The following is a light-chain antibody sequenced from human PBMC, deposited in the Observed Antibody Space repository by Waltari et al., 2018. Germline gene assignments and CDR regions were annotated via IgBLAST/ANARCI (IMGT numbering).Light chain of an antibody. J-gene: IGKJ2*01. CDR3: QQYNKWPPMYT. V-gene: IGKV3D-15*01. Sequence: EIIMTQSPVTLSVSPGERATLSCRASESVRTNLAWYQQKPGQAPRLLIHGASTRATGIPARFSGSGSGTDVTLTISSLQSEDFAVYYCQQYNKWPPMYTFGQGTKLEIK. CDR1: ESVRTN. CDR2: GAS.